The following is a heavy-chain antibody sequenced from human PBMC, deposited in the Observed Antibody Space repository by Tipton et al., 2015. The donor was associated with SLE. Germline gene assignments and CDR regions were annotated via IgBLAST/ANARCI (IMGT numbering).Heavy chain of an antibody. V-gene: IGHV4-38-2*02. Sequence: TLSLTCTVSGYSISGGYYWGWIRQPPGKGLEWIGSIYHSGSTYYNPSLKSRVTISVDTSKNQFSLKLSSVTAADTAVYYCARATNAEGVFDYWGQGTLVTVSS. CDR2: IYHSGST. CDR1: GYSISGGYY. CDR3: ARATNAEGVFDY. D-gene: IGHD2-2*01. J-gene: IGHJ4*02.